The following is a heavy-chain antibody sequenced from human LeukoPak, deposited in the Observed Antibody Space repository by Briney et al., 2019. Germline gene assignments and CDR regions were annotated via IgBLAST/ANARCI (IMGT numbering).Heavy chain of an antibody. D-gene: IGHD2-2*01. V-gene: IGHV3-30*04. Sequence: PGTSLRLSCAASGFTFSTYSMRWVRQAPGEGLEWVAVISYDGSKKYYADSVRGRFTISRDNSKNTLYLQMNSLRGDDTAVYFCVRDGPLEYCSRARCYFFDQWGQGALVTVSS. J-gene: IGHJ4*02. CDR2: ISYDGSKK. CDR3: VRDGPLEYCSRARCYFFDQ. CDR1: GFTFSTYS.